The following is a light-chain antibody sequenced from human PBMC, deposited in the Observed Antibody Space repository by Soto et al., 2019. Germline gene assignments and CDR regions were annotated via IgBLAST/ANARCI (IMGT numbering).Light chain of an antibody. CDR2: EVS. CDR3: TSYVAGNILV. CDR1: SSDVGAYKY. Sequence: QSALTQPPSASGSPGQSVTISCTGTSSDVGAYKYVSWYQQYPGKAPKLMIYEVSKRPSGVPERYSGSKSGNTASLTVSGLQAEEEADYYCTSYVAGNILVFGGGTKLTVL. V-gene: IGLV2-8*01. J-gene: IGLJ2*01.